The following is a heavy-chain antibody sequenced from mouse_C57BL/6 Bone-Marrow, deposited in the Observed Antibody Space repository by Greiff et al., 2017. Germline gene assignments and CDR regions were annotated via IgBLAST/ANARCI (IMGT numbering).Heavy chain of an antibody. CDR3: ASLWLRKVDY. Sequence: QVQLKQPGAELVRPGSSVKLSCKASGYTFTSYWMDWVKQRPGQGLEWIGNIYPSDSETHYNQKFKDKATLTVDKSSSTAYMQLSSLTSEDSAVYYCASLWLRKVDYWGQGTTLTVSS. CDR1: GYTFTSYW. D-gene: IGHD2-2*01. J-gene: IGHJ2*01. V-gene: IGHV1-61*01. CDR2: IYPSDSET.